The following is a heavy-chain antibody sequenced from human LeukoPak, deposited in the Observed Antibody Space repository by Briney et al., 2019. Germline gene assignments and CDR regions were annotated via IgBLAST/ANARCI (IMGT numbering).Heavy chain of an antibody. J-gene: IGHJ4*02. CDR3: ARGGANRFDN. V-gene: IGHV3-11*06. D-gene: IGHD4/OR15-4a*01. CDR1: GFTFSGYY. Sequence: PGGSLRLSCSASGFTFSGYYMTWIRQAPGKGLEWISYIGASSSYTQYSDSVKGRLTISRDNAKNSLFLEMNSLRVEDTAVYYCARGGANRFDNWGQGTLVTVSS. CDR2: IGASSSYT.